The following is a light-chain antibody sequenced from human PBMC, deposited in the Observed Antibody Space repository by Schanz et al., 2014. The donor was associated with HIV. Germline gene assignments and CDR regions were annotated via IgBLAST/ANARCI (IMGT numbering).Light chain of an antibody. Sequence: QSALTQPASVSGSPGQSITISCTGTSSDVGGYNYVSWYQQHPGKAPKLMIYDVSNRASGVSNHFSGSKSGNTASLTISGLQAVDEADYYCCSYAGSFTWVFGGGTKVTVL. CDR2: DVS. J-gene: IGLJ3*02. CDR1: SSDVGGYNY. CDR3: CSYAGSFTWV. V-gene: IGLV2-14*03.